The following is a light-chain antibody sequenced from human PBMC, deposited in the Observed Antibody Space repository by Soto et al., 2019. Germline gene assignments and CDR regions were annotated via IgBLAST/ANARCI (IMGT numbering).Light chain of an antibody. V-gene: IGLV8-61*01. Sequence: QAVVTQEPSLSVSPAGTVTLTCGLNSGSVSTDNYPSWYQQTPGQAPRTLIYSTNTRSPGVPDRFSGSILAYKAALTITGAQADDESDYYCVLYMGRGISVFGGGTKLTVL. J-gene: IGLJ3*02. CDR2: STN. CDR1: SGSVSTDNY. CDR3: VLYMGRGISV.